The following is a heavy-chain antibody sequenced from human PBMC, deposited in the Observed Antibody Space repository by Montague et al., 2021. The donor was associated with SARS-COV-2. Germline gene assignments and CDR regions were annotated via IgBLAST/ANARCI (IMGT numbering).Heavy chain of an antibody. CDR2: IDWDDDK. CDR3: ARIRAGSTYDAFDI. D-gene: IGHD3-10*01. Sequence: PALVKPTQTLTLTCTFSGFSLSTSGMCVSWIRQPPGKALEWLALIDWDDDKYYSTSLKTRLTISKDTSKNQVVLTMTNMDPADAATYYCARIRAGSTYDAFDIWGQGTMVTVSS. V-gene: IGHV2-70*01. CDR1: GFSLSTSGMC. J-gene: IGHJ3*02.